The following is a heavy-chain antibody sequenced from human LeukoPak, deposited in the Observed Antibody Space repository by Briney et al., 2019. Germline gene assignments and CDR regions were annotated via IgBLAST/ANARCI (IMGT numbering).Heavy chain of an antibody. CDR2: INPNSGGT. CDR3: ARAGQIIAAAGMGVELYYYYMDV. D-gene: IGHD6-13*01. V-gene: IGHV1-2*02. J-gene: IGHJ6*03. Sequence: GGSLRLSCAASGFTFSSYAMHWVRQAPGQGLEWMGWINPNSGGTNYAQKFQGRVTMTRDTSISTAYMELSRLRSDDTAVYYCARAGQIIAAAGMGVELYYYYMDVWGKGTTVTVSS. CDR1: GFTFSSYA.